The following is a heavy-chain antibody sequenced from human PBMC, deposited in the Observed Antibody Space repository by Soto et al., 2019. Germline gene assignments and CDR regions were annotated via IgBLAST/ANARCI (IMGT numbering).Heavy chain of an antibody. CDR1: GFTVSSHY. CDR3: SRDDVYGSGGSFYGVPMDV. V-gene: IGHV3-66*01. D-gene: IGHD2-15*01. Sequence: EVQLVESGGDLVQPGGSLRLSCAASGFTVSSHYMNWVRQAPGKGLEWVSLIQSGGSTFYADSVKGRFTISRDNSKNTLLLHMNSQRVEDTGMYYCSRDDVYGSGGSFYGVPMDVWGRVTTVTVSS. CDR2: IQSGGST. J-gene: IGHJ6*03.